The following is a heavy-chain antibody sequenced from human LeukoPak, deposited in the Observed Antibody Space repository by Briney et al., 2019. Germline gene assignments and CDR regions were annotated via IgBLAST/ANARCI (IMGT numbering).Heavy chain of an antibody. J-gene: IGHJ6*03. CDR2: INPNSGGT. V-gene: IGHV1-2*02. D-gene: IGHD3-10*01. CDR1: GYTFTSYD. CDR3: ARVLNYYYMDV. Sequence: ASVKVACKASGYTFTSYDINWVRQAPGQGLEWMGWINPNSGGTNYAQKFQGRVTMTRDTSISTAYMELSRLRSDDTAVYYCARVLNYYYMDVWGKGTTVTVSS.